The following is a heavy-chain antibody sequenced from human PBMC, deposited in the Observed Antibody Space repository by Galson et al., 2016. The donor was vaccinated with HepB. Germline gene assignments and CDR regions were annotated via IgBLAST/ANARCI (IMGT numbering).Heavy chain of an antibody. CDR2: MYHSGTT. J-gene: IGHJ4*02. V-gene: IGHV4-38-2*02. D-gene: IGHD6-13*01. CDR3: ARDINLKSSRRHFDH. CDR1: GFSISTGYY. Sequence: LTCTVSGFSISTGYYWGWVRQSPGKGLEWIGSMYHSGTTYYSPSLKSRVTLAVDTSKNQFSLKMISVTAADTAVYYCARDINLKSSRRHFDHWGQGTLVTVSS.